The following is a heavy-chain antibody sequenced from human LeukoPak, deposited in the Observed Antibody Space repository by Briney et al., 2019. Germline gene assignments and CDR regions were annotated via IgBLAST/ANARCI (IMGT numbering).Heavy chain of an antibody. V-gene: IGHV3-11*06. D-gene: IGHD1-26*01. Sequence: GGSLRLSCAASGFTFSDYYMSWIRQAPGKGLEWVSSISSSSSYIYYADSVKGRFTISRDNAKNSLYLQMNSLRAEDTAVYYCARAYSGSRFDYWGQGTLVTVSS. CDR3: ARAYSGSRFDY. J-gene: IGHJ4*02. CDR1: GFTFSDYY. CDR2: ISSSSSYI.